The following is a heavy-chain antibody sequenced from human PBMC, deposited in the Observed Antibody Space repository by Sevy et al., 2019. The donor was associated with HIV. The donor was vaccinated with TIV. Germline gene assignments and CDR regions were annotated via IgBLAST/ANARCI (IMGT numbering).Heavy chain of an antibody. J-gene: IGHJ3*01. Sequence: GGSLRLSCAASGFTFTNYAMTWVRQAPGKGLEWVSSIAGGGESTEHADPMKGWFTISRDNSDNTLYLQMNSLRADDTAVYYCAKESVRYAFDVWGPGTMVTVSS. D-gene: IGHD6-6*01. CDR1: GFTFTNYA. V-gene: IGHV3-23*01. CDR3: AKESVRYAFDV. CDR2: IAGGGEST.